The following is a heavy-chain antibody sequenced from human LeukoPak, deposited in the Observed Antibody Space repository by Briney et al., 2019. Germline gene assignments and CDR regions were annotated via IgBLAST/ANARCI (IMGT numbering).Heavy chain of an antibody. Sequence: GGSLRLSCAASGFTFSSYSMNWVRQAPGKGLEWVSSISSSSSYIYYADSVKGRFTISRNNAKNSLYLQMNSLRAEDTAVYYCARDRVITFGGVIVHDAFDIWGQGTMVTVSS. CDR3: ARDRVITFGGVIVHDAFDI. J-gene: IGHJ3*02. V-gene: IGHV3-21*01. D-gene: IGHD3-16*02. CDR1: GFTFSSYS. CDR2: ISSSSSYI.